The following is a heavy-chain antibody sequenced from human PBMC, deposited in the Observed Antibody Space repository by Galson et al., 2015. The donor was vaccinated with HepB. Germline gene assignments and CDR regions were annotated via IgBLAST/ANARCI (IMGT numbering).Heavy chain of an antibody. J-gene: IGHJ4*02. CDR1: GLTFSDAW. CDR2: IKAIGSGGTT. V-gene: IGHV3-15*01. Sequence: SLRLSCAVSGLTFSDAWMSWVRQAPGKGLEWVARIKAIGSGGTTDYAEAVRGRFTISRDDSKQTVFLQMNSLKTEDTGVYFCAHDGSIYSYFASWGQGTLVTVSS. CDR3: AHDGSIYSYFAS. D-gene: IGHD3-9*01.